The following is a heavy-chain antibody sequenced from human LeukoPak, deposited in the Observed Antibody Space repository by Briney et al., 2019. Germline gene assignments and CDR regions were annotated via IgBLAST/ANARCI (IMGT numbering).Heavy chain of an antibody. CDR2: IRYDGSNK. CDR3: ANLYYDILTGYYTDY. J-gene: IGHJ4*02. V-gene: IGHV3-30*02. Sequence: GGSLRLSCAASGFTFSSYAMAWVRQAPGKGLEWVAFIRYDGSNKYYADSVKGRFTISRDNSKNTLYLQMNSLRAEDTAVYYCANLYYDILTGYYTDYWGQGTLVTVSS. D-gene: IGHD3-9*01. CDR1: GFTFSSYA.